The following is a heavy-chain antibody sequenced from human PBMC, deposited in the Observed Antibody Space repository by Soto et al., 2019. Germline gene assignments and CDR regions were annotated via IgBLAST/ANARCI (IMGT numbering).Heavy chain of an antibody. CDR1: GGSFSGYY. CDR2: INHSGST. D-gene: IGHD7-27*01. V-gene: IGHV4-34*01. CDR3: ARGPELGIDY. Sequence: SETLSLTCAVYGGSFSGYYWSWIRQPPGKGLEWIGEINHSGSTNYNPSLKSRVTISVDTSKNQFSLKLSSVTAADTAVYYCARGPELGIDYWGQGTLVTVSS. J-gene: IGHJ4*02.